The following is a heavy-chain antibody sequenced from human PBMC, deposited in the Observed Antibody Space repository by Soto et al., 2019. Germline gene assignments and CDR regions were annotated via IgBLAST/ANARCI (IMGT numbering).Heavy chain of an antibody. Sequence: ESGGGLVQPGGSLRLSCAASGFTVSSNYMSWVRQAPGKGLEWVSVIYSGGSTYYADSVKGRFTISRDNSKNTLYLQMNSLRAEDTAVYYCARYCSGGSCYYFDYWGQGTLVTVSS. CDR1: GFTVSSNY. CDR3: ARYCSGGSCYYFDY. J-gene: IGHJ4*02. V-gene: IGHV3-66*01. CDR2: IYSGGST. D-gene: IGHD2-15*01.